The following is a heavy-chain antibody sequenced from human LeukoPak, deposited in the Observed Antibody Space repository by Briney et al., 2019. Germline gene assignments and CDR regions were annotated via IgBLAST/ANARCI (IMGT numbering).Heavy chain of an antibody. V-gene: IGHV1-2*07. CDR2: INPKSGGT. D-gene: IGHD2-2*01. Sequence: ASVKVCCKASGDTFTGYYIHWVRQAPGQGFEWMGWINPKSGGTSYAHNFQGRVTMTRDTSISTAYMELSRLRYDDAAVYYCARDLRYSSSWPSGWFDPWGQGTQVTVSS. CDR3: ARDLRYSSSWPSGWFDP. CDR1: GDTFTGYY. J-gene: IGHJ5*02.